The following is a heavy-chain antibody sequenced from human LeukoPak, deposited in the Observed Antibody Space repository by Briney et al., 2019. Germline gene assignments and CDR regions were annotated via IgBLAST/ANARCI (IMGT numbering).Heavy chain of an antibody. CDR2: MNPNSGNT. CDR1: GYTFTSYD. J-gene: IGHJ5*02. Sequence: GASVKVSCKASGYTFTSYDINWVRQATEQGLEWMGRMNPNSGNTGYAQKFQGRVTMTRNTSISTAYMELSSLRSEDTAVYYCARGSLAAREARGGWFDPWGQGTLVTVSS. CDR3: ARGSLAAREARGGWFDP. D-gene: IGHD6-6*01. V-gene: IGHV1-8*01.